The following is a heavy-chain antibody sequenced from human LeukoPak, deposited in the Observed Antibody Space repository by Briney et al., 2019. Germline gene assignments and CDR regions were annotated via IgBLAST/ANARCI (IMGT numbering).Heavy chain of an antibody. CDR1: GFPFSSYS. CDR2: ISSSSSHI. V-gene: IGHV3-21*01. Sequence: GGSLRLSFAASGFPFSSYSMNWVRQAPGKGLEWVSSISSSSSHIYYADSVKGRFTISRDNAKNSLYLQMNSLRAEDTAVYYCAREAPTSCHDYWGQGTLVTVSS. D-gene: IGHD2-2*01. J-gene: IGHJ4*02. CDR3: AREAPTSCHDY.